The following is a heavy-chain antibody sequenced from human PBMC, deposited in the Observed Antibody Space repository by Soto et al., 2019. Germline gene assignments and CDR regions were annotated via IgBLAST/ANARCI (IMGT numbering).Heavy chain of an antibody. V-gene: IGHV3-11*03. J-gene: IGHJ4*02. CDR3: ATGQYYYDSSGYYYS. Sequence: GGSLRLSFAASGFTFSDYYMSWIRQAPGKGLEWVSYISSSSSYTNYADSVKGRFTISRDNAKNSLYLQMNSLRAEDTAVYYCATGQYYYDSSGYYYSWGQGTLVTVSS. D-gene: IGHD3-22*01. CDR2: ISSSSSYT. CDR1: GFTFSDYY.